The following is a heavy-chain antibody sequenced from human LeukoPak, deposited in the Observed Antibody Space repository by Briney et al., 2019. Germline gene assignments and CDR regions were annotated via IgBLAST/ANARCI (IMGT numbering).Heavy chain of an antibody. J-gene: IGHJ4*02. CDR2: INSDGSDT. V-gene: IGHV3-74*01. CDR1: GFTFNNQW. D-gene: IGHD3-10*01. CDR3: ARSLLTRVDY. Sequence: PGGSLRLSCAASGFTFNNQWMHWVRQAPGEGLVWVSRINSDGSDTVYADSVKGRFTISRDNAKNTLYLQMNSLRAEDTAVYYCARSLLTRVDYWGQGTLVTVSS.